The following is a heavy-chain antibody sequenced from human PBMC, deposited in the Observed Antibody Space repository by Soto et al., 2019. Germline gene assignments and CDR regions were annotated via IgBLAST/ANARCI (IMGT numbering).Heavy chain of an antibody. CDR3: ARDSYYYDSSGYSRPPFDY. D-gene: IGHD3-22*01. Sequence: SVKVSCKASGGTFSSYTISWVRQAPGQGLEWMGRIIPMLGIANYAQKFQGRVTMTTDTSTSTAYMDLRSLRSDDTAVYYCARDSYYYDSSGYSRPPFDYWGQGTLVTVSS. J-gene: IGHJ4*02. CDR2: IIPMLGIA. V-gene: IGHV1-69*04. CDR1: GGTFSSYT.